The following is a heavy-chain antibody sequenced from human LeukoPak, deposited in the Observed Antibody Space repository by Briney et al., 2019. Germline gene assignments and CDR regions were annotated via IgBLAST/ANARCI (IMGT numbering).Heavy chain of an antibody. CDR2: ISNDGSSR. D-gene: IGHD6-13*01. CDR3: ARAPRMDSSAFYTDY. V-gene: IGHV3-30*04. CDR1: GFPFSRYA. Sequence: GGSLRLSCTASGFPFSRYAMHWVCQAPGKGLEWVAVISNDGSSRHNADSVKGRFTISRDNSKNALYLQMNSLRGDDTAVYYCARAPRMDSSAFYTDYWGQGTLVTVSS. J-gene: IGHJ4*02.